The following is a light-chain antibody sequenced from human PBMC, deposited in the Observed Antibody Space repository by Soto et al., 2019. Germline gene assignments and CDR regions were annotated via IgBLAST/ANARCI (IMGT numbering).Light chain of an antibody. J-gene: IGLJ1*01. CDR3: LLSYSDEKV. Sequence: QAVVTQEPSLTVYPGGTVTLTCGSSTGAVTSGHYPYWFQQKPGQAPRTLIYDTSNKYSWTPARFSGSLLGGKAALTLSGAQPEDEADYYCLLSYSDEKVFGTGTKVTVL. CDR2: DTS. CDR1: TGAVTSGHY. V-gene: IGLV7-46*01.